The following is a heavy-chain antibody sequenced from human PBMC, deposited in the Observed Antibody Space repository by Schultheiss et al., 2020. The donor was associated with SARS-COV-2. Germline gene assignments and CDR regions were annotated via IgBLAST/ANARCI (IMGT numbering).Heavy chain of an antibody. Sequence: GESLKISCAASGFTFSSYAMHWVRQAPGKGLEWVAVIWYDGSNKYYADSVKGRFTISRDNSKNTLYLQMNSLRAEDTAVYYCARSVTYSKEMDVWGQGTTVTVSS. D-gene: IGHD6-13*01. V-gene: IGHV3-33*08. CDR2: IWYDGSNK. CDR1: GFTFSSYA. J-gene: IGHJ6*02. CDR3: ARSVTYSKEMDV.